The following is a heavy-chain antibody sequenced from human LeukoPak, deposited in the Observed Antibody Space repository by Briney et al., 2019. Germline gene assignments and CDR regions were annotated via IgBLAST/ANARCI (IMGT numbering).Heavy chain of an antibody. J-gene: IGHJ4*02. Sequence: SETLSLTCAVYGGSFSGYYWSWIRQPPGKGLEWIGEINHSGSTNYNPSLKSRVTISVDTSKNQFSLKLSSVTAADTAVYYCARFGNWNYGYWGQGTLVTVSS. CDR3: ARFGNWNYGY. D-gene: IGHD1-7*01. V-gene: IGHV4-34*01. CDR2: INHSGST. CDR1: GGSFSGYY.